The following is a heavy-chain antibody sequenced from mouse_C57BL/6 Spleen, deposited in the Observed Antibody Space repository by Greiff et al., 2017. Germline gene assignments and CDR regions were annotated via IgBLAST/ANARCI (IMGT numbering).Heavy chain of an antibody. J-gene: IGHJ4*01. CDR3: ARDDYDYYAMDY. CDR2: IDPSDSET. D-gene: IGHD2-4*01. CDR1: GYTFTSYW. V-gene: IGHV1-52*01. Sequence: QVQLQQPGAELVRPGSSVKLSCKASGYTFTSYWMHWVKQRPIQGLEWIGNIDPSDSETHYNQKFKDKATLTVDKSSSTAYMQLSSLTSGDSAVYYCARDDYDYYAMDYWGQGTSVTVSS.